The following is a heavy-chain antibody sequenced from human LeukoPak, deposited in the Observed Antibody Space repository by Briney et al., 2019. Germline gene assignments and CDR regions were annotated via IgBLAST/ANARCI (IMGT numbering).Heavy chain of an antibody. CDR1: GFTFSSYA. Sequence: GGSLRLSCAASGFTFSSYAMSWVRQAPGKGLEWVSAISGSGGSTYYADSVKGRFTISRDNSKNTLYLQMNSLRAEDTAVYYCAKRRGQYGSGSYHLILGENYFDYWGQGTLVTVSS. J-gene: IGHJ4*02. CDR3: AKRRGQYGSGSYHLILGENYFDY. V-gene: IGHV3-23*01. CDR2: ISGSGGST. D-gene: IGHD3-10*01.